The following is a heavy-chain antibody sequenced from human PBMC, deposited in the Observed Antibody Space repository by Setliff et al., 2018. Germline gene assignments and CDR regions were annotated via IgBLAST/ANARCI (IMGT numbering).Heavy chain of an antibody. V-gene: IGHV3-11*05. CDR3: ARDKDKDFDF. CDR2: ISVSGSYI. J-gene: IGHJ4*02. Sequence: GGSLRLSCAASGFTFSDYYMSWIRQAPGKGLEWVSYISVSGSYIDYADSVKGRFTISRDNTKNSVYLQISSLTVEDTAVYCCARDKDKDFDFWGQGTLVTVSS. CDR1: GFTFSDYY.